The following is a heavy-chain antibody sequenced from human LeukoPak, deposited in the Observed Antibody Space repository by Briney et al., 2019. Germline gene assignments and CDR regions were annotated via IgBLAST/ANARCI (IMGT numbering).Heavy chain of an antibody. CDR3: TRLEDTAMVYYYYYYMDV. V-gene: IGHV3-73*01. J-gene: IGHJ6*03. Sequence: GGSLRLSCAASGFTFSGSAMHWVRQASGKGLEWVGRIRSKANSYATAYAASVKGRFTISRDESKNTAYLQMNSLKTEDTAVYYCTRLEDTAMVYYYYYYMDVWGKGTTVTVSS. CDR2: IRSKANSYAT. D-gene: IGHD5-18*01. CDR1: GFTFSGSA.